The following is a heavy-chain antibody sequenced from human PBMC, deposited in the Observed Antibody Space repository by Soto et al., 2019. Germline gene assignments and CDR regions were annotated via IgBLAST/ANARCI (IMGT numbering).Heavy chain of an antibody. CDR2: MNPNSGNT. D-gene: IGHD6-13*01. CDR1: GYTFSTYD. CDR3: ARTMGGIAAAGNDY. J-gene: IGHJ4*02. Sequence: QVQLVQSGAEVKKPGASVKVSCKASGYTFSTYDIDWVRLATGQGREWMGSMNPNSGNTEYAQKFQGRVTMTRDTSISTAYMELSSLRSEDTAIYYCARTMGGIAAAGNDYWGQGTLVTVSS. V-gene: IGHV1-8*01.